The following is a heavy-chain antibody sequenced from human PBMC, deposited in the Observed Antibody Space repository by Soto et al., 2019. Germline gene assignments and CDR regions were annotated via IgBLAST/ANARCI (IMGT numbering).Heavy chain of an antibody. CDR1: GFTFSSYS. D-gene: IGHD3-16*02. CDR2: ISSSSSYI. V-gene: IGHV3-21*01. J-gene: IGHJ4*02. CDR3: ARPLSMGITFGGVIVPFDY. Sequence: GGSLRLSCAASGFTFSSYSMNWVRQAPGKGLEWVSSISSSSSYIYYADSVKGRFTISRDNAKNSLYLQMNSLRAEDTAVYYCARPLSMGITFGGVIVPFDYWGQGTLVTV.